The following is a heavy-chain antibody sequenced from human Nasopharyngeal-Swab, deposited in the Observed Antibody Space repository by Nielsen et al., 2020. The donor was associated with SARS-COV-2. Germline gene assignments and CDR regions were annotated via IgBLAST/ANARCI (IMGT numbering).Heavy chain of an antibody. CDR2: IYYSGCT. J-gene: IGHJ4*02. CDR3: ATRQRPSYSCGWYQQITDY. Sequence: WIRQPPGKGLEGIGSIYYSGCTYYNPSLKSRVTISVDTSKNQFSLKLSSVTAADTAVYYCATRQRPSYSCGWYQQITDYWGQGTLVTVSS. V-gene: IGHV4-39*01. D-gene: IGHD6-19*01.